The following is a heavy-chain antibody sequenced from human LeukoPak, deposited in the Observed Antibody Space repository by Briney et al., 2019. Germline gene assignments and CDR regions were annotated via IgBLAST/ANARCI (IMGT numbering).Heavy chain of an antibody. V-gene: IGHV4-34*01. CDR1: GGSFSGYY. J-gene: IGHJ4*02. D-gene: IGHD3-22*01. CDR3: ARGNLYYFDSSGYYFKFDY. Sequence: SETLSLTCAVYGGSFSGYYWSWIRQPPGKGLEWIGEINHSGSTNYIPSLKSRVTISVDTSKNQFSLKLSSVTAADTAVYYCARGNLYYFDSSGYYFKFDYWGQGTLVTVSS. CDR2: INHSGST.